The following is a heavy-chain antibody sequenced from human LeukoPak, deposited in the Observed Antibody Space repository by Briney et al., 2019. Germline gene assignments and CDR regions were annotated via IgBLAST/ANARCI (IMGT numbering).Heavy chain of an antibody. CDR3: ARESLNDARPFDY. CDR1: GYTFTAYY. D-gene: IGHD1-1*01. Sequence: GASVKVSCKTSGYTFTAYYMHWVRQAPGQGLEWMGWINPNSGGTNYAQKFQGRVTMTRDTSISTAYMELSRLRSDDTAVYYCARESLNDARPFDYWGQGTLVTVSS. V-gene: IGHV1-2*02. CDR2: INPNSGGT. J-gene: IGHJ4*02.